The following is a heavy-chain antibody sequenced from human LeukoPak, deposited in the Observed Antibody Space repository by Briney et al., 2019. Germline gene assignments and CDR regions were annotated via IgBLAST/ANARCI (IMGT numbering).Heavy chain of an antibody. V-gene: IGHV3-9*01. Sequence: GGSLRLSCAASGFTFSNFWMHWVRQAPGKGLEWVSGITWSNGEIAYADSVKGRFTISRDNAKMYLQMNSLRTEDTAVYYCAKSLRNGSGWASDYWGQRTLVTVSS. CDR3: AKSLRNGSGWASDY. CDR2: ITWSNGEI. D-gene: IGHD6-19*01. J-gene: IGHJ4*02. CDR1: GFTFSNFW.